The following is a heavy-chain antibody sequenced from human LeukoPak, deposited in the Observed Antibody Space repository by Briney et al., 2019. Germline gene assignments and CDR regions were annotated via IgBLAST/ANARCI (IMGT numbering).Heavy chain of an antibody. V-gene: IGHV3-53*01. CDR2: IYSGGRTEYA. CDR1: GFSVSSNY. CDR3: VRSRDSSGWYPFQV. D-gene: IGHD6-19*01. J-gene: IGHJ1*01. Sequence: GGSLRLSCAASGFSVSSNYMSWVRQAPGKGLEWVSVIYSGGRTEYAEYADSVKGRFTISRDKSKNTLYLQMNSLRAEDTAVYYCVRSRDSSGWYPFQVWGQGTPVTVSS.